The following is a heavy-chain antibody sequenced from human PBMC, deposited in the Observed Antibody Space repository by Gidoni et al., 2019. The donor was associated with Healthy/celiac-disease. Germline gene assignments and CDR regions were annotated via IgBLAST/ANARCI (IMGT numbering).Heavy chain of an antibody. J-gene: IGHJ4*02. CDR3: ARGNSPIYFDY. Sequence: TISRDNSKNTLYLQMNSLRAEDTAVYYCARGNSPIYFDYWGQGTLVTVSS. V-gene: IGHV3-30*01.